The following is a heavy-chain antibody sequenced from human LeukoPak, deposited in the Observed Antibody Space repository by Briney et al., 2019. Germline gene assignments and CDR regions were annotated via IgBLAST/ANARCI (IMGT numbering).Heavy chain of an antibody. J-gene: IGHJ4*02. V-gene: IGHV4-4*07. Sequence: PSETLSLTCTVSGGSIGNYYWNWIRQPAGKGLEWIGRISTSGTTNYNPSLRSRVTISVDTSKNQFSLKLSSVTAADTAVYYCARRGITGTWYYFDYWGQGTLVTVSS. CDR2: ISTSGTT. CDR3: ARRGITGTWYYFDY. D-gene: IGHD1/OR15-1a*01. CDR1: GGSIGNYY.